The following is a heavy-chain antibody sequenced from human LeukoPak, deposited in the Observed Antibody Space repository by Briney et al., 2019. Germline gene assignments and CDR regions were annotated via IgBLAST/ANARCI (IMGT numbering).Heavy chain of an antibody. D-gene: IGHD2-21*02. CDR2: IYHSGST. V-gene: IGHV4-4*02. CDR1: GGSISSSNW. Sequence: SETLSLTCAVSGGSISSSNWWSWVRQPPGKGLEWIGEIYHSGSTNYNPSLKSRVTISVDKSKNQFSLKLSSVTAADTAVYYCASGYCGGACQLGGVDMWGQGTMVTVST. J-gene: IGHJ3*02. CDR3: ASGYCGGACQLGGVDM.